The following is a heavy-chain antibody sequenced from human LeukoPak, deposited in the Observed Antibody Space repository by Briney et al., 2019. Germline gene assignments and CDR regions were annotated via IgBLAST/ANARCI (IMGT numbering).Heavy chain of an antibody. CDR2: ISYDGSNK. CDR3: AKDPAYYYDSSGYLDY. CDR1: GFTVSSNY. J-gene: IGHJ4*02. V-gene: IGHV3-30*18. D-gene: IGHD3-22*01. Sequence: GGSLRLSCAASGFTVSSNYMSWVRQAPGKGLEWVAVISYDGSNKYYADSVKGRFTISRDNSKNTLYLQMNSLRAEDTAVYYCAKDPAYYYDSSGYLDYWGQGTLVTVSS.